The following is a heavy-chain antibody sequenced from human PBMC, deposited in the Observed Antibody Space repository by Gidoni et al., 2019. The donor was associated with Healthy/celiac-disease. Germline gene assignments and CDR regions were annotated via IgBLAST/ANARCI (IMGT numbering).Heavy chain of an antibody. CDR2: ISSSSSYI. V-gene: IGHV3-21*01. J-gene: IGHJ3*02. CDR3: ARGYYYDSSGYRGPDAFDI. Sequence: EVQLVESGGGLVKPGGSLRLSCAASGLTFSSHSMNWVRQAPGKVLEWVSSISSSSSYIYYADSVKGRFTISRDNAKNSLYLQMNSLRAEDTAVYYCARGYYYDSSGYRGPDAFDIWGQGTMVTVSS. D-gene: IGHD3-22*01. CDR1: GLTFSSHS.